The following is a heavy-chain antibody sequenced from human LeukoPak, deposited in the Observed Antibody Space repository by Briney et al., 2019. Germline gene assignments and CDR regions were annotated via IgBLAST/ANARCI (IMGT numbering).Heavy chain of an antibody. J-gene: IGHJ4*02. CDR2: VYYSGST. V-gene: IGHV4-59*01. D-gene: IGHD5-18*01. Sequence: SETLSLTCTVSGGSLSGFYWSWIRQPPGKGLEWIGYVYYSGSTTYNPSLKSRVSISVDTSENQFSLRLGSVTAADTAVYYCARAPGQLPHGYTGSHYWGQGTLVTVSS. CDR3: ARAPGQLPHGYTGSHY. CDR1: GGSLSGFY.